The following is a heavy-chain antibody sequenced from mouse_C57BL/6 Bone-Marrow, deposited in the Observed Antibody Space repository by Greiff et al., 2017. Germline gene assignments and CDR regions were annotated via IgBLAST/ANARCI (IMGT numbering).Heavy chain of an antibody. CDR3: AKGKGYYFDY. V-gene: IGHV1-82*01. J-gene: IGHJ2*01. Sequence: PLQQSGPELVKPGASVKISCKASGYAFSSSWMNWVKQRPGKGLEWIGRIYPGDGDTNYNGKFKGKATLTADKSSSTAYMQLSSLTSEDSAVYFCAKGKGYYFDYWGQGTTLTVSS. CDR1: GYAFSSSW. D-gene: IGHD1-3*01. CDR2: IYPGDGDT.